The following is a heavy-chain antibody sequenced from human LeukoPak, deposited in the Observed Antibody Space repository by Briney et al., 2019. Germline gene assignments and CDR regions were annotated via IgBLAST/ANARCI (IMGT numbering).Heavy chain of an antibody. D-gene: IGHD3-22*01. J-gene: IGHJ5*02. Sequence: GGSLRLSCVATGFTFSSYWMSWVRQAPGKGLEWVANIKQDGSAKYYVDSVKGRFTISRDNAKNSLYLHMNSLRADDTAVYYCAQECVDSTGYYYVPNWFDPWGQGTLVTVSS. V-gene: IGHV3-7*01. CDR3: AQECVDSTGYYYVPNWFDP. CDR2: IKQDGSAK. CDR1: GFTFSSYW.